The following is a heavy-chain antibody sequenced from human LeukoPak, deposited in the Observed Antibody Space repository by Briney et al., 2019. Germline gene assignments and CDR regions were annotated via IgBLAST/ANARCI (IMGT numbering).Heavy chain of an antibody. CDR2: LSSSDGTI. J-gene: IGHJ4*02. CDR1: GFTFSTYA. D-gene: IGHD5-18*01. CDR3: ARDYPGHGDMYGSSFFDY. Sequence: GGSLRLSCAASGFTFSTYAMSWVRQAPGKGLEWVSSLSSSDGTIVYADSVKGRFTISRDNSKNTLYLQMGSLRVEDTAVYYCARDYPGHGDMYGSSFFDYWGQGTLVTVSS. V-gene: IGHV3-23*01.